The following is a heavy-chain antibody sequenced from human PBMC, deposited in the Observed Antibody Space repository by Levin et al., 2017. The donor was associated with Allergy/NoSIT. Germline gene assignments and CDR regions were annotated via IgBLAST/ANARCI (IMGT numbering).Heavy chain of an antibody. D-gene: IGHD2-15*01. J-gene: IGHJ6*02. V-gene: IGHV3-33*01. CDR3: ARDPLISDYYYGMDV. CDR2: IWYDGSNK. Sequence: PGGSLRLSCAASGFTFSSYGMHWVRQAPGKGLEWVAVIWYDGSNKYYADSVKGRFTISRDNSKNTLYLQMNSLRAEDTAVYYCARDPLISDYYYGMDVWGQGTTVTVSS. CDR1: GFTFSSYG.